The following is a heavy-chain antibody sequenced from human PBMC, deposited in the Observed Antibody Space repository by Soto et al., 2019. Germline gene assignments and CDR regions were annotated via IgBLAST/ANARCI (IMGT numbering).Heavy chain of an antibody. V-gene: IGHV4-61*01. CDR1: GGSVSSGSYY. CDR3: ARDIPPSCIATEYYYYYGMDV. CDR2: IYYSGST. D-gene: IGHD6-13*01. J-gene: IGHJ6*02. Sequence: KPSETLSLTCTVSGGSVSSGSYYWSWIRQPPGKGLEWIGYIYYSGSTNYNPSLKSRVTISVDTSKNQFSLKLSSVTAADTAVYYCARDIPPSCIATEYYYYYGMDVWGQGTTVTVSS.